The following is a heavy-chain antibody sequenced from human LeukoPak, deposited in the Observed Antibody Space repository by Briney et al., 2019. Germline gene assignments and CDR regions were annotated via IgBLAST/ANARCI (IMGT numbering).Heavy chain of an antibody. Sequence: ASVKVSFKASGYTFTSYYMHWVRQAPGQGLEWMGIINPSGGSTSYAQKFQGRVTMTRDTSTSTVYMELSSLRSEDTAVYYCAREFRDGYNYPWFDPWGQGTLVTVSS. J-gene: IGHJ5*02. CDR3: AREFRDGYNYPWFDP. CDR2: INPSGGST. CDR1: GYTFTSYY. D-gene: IGHD5-24*01. V-gene: IGHV1-46*01.